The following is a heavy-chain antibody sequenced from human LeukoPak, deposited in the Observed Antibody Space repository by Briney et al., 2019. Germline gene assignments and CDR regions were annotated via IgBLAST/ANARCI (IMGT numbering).Heavy chain of an antibody. CDR1: GGSFSGYY. CDR3: ARGRIPIAARVFHYFFY. V-gene: IGHV4-34*01. Sequence: SETLSLTCAVYGGSFSGYYWSWIRQPPGKGLEWVGEINHSGSTNYNPSLRRRVTISVDPSKNQFSLKLSSVTAADTAVYYCARGRIPIAARVFHYFFYWGQGTLVTVSS. D-gene: IGHD6-6*01. J-gene: IGHJ4*02. CDR2: INHSGST.